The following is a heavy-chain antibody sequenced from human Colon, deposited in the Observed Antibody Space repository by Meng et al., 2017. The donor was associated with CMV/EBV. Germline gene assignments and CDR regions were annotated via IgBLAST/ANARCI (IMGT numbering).Heavy chain of an antibody. CDR1: GDSMRGFY. Sequence: SETLSLTCTVSGDSMRGFYWNWIRQAPGKGLEWIGYVYNSVSTKYNPSLKSRVTISADTSKNQFSVRLTDVTAADTAVYYCARDLRYQMVGGWFDPWGQGTLVTVSS. V-gene: IGHV4-59*01. J-gene: IGHJ5*02. CDR3: ARDLRYQMVGGWFDP. CDR2: VYNSVST. D-gene: IGHD2-2*01.